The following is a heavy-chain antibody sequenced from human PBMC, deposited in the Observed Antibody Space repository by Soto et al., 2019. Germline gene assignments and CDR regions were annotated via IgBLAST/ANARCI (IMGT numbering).Heavy chain of an antibody. CDR3: VRGEKGGVDL. CDR1: GFTFNYYW. J-gene: IGHJ3*01. Sequence: EVQLVEPEGGLVQRGGPLRLSCAASGFTFNYYWMHLVRQAPGQGLVWVSHIHSDGSTTTYADSVKGRFTISRDNAKNTLSLQMNGLRVEDTAVYYCVRGEKGGVDLWGQGTTVTVSS. V-gene: IGHV3-74*01. D-gene: IGHD2-21*01. CDR2: IHSDGSTT.